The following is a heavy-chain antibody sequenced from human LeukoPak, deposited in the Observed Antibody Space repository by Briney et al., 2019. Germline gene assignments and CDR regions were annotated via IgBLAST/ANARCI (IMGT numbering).Heavy chain of an antibody. CDR2: ISYDGSNK. V-gene: IGHV3-30-3*01. J-gene: IGHJ6*02. CDR3: ARDHSSSWYSPTHVYYYYYGMDV. Sequence: GRSLRLSCAASGFTFSSYAMHWVRQAPGKGLEWVAVISYDGSNKYYADSVKGRFTIPRDNAKNSLYLQMNSLRAEDTAVYYCARDHSSSWYSPTHVYYYYYGMDVWGQGTTVTVSS. D-gene: IGHD6-13*01. CDR1: GFTFSSYA.